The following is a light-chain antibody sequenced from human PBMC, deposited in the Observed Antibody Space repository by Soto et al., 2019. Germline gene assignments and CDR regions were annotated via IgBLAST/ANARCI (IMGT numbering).Light chain of an antibody. J-gene: IGLJ2*01. Sequence: QSVLTQPPSASGTPGQRVTISCSGSSSNIGSTYVYWYQQLPGTAPKLLIYRNNQRPSGVPDRFSGSKSGTSASRGISGLRSEDEADYYCAAWDDSLSGRVVFGGGTKLTVL. CDR3: AAWDDSLSGRVV. CDR2: RNN. V-gene: IGLV1-47*01. CDR1: SSNIGSTY.